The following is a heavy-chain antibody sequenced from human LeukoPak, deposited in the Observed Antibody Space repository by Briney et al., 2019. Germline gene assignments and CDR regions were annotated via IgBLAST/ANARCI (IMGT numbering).Heavy chain of an antibody. CDR3: AKTSTSSLDY. CDR2: ISSSSTYI. Sequence: GGSLRLSCAASGFTFDSYGMNWVRQAPGKGLEWISSISSSSTYIYYADSVKGRFTISRDNAKNSLYLQMNSLRAEDTAVYYCAKTSTSSLDYWGQGTLVTVSS. V-gene: IGHV3-21*01. CDR1: GFTFDSYG. D-gene: IGHD2-2*01. J-gene: IGHJ4*02.